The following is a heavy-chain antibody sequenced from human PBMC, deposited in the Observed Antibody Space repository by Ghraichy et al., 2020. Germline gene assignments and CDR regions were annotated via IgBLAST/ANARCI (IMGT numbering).Heavy chain of an antibody. J-gene: IGHJ6*02. Sequence: SETLSLTCTVSGGSISSSSYYWGWIRQPPGKGRELIGNVYYTGSTYYNPSLKSRVSISVDMSKNQFSLKLSSVTAADTAVYDCARPGSYWNDGMDVWGQGTTVTVSS. V-gene: IGHV4-39*01. CDR1: GGSISSSSYY. CDR2: VYYTGST. D-gene: IGHD1-1*01. CDR3: ARPGSYWNDGMDV.